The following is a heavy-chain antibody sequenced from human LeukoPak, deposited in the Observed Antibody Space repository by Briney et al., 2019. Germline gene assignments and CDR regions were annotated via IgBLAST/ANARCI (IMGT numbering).Heavy chain of an antibody. CDR3: ARQGGSYPAGFDY. CDR2: IYHSGST. J-gene: IGHJ4*02. CDR1: GGSISSGGYY. Sequence: SETLSLTCTVSGGSISSGGYYWSWIRQPPGKGLEWIGYIYHSGSTYYNPSLKSRVTISVDRSKNQFSLKLSSVTAADTAVYYCARQGGSYPAGFDYWGQGTLVTVSS. D-gene: IGHD1-26*01. V-gene: IGHV4-30-2*01.